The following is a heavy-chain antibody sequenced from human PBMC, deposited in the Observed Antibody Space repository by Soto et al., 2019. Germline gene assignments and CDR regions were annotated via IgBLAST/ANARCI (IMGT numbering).Heavy chain of an antibody. CDR2: ISWNSGSI. CDR3: AKDAVKVPIQLALD. V-gene: IGHV3-9*01. Sequence: SLRLSCAASGFTFDDYAMHWVRQAPGKGLEWVSGISWNSGSIGYADSVKGRFTISRDNAKNSLYLQMNSLRAEDTALYYCAKDAVKVPIQLALDWGQGTLVTVSS. CDR1: GFTFDDYA. J-gene: IGHJ4*02. D-gene: IGHD5-18*01.